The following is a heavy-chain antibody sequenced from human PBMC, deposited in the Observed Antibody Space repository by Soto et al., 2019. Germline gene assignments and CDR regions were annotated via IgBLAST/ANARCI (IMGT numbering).Heavy chain of an antibody. Sequence: QLLESGGGLVQPGVSLRLSCATSGFTFRSYAMSWVRQAPGKGLDCVSTISNSGGNTFYAGSVKGPFTISRDNSKRTLSMQTHTLKAEDTAIYSSADGTRGAGGRGTDFHSWGAGALVTFSS. V-gene: IGHV3-23*01. CDR1: GFTFRSYA. D-gene: IGHD6-13*01. CDR3: ADGTRGAGGRGTDFHS. CDR2: ISNSGGNT. J-gene: IGHJ4*02.